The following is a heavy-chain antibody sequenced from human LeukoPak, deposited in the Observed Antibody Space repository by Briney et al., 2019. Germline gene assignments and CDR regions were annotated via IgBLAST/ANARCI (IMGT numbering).Heavy chain of an antibody. CDR2: ISWNSGSI. V-gene: IGHV3-9*01. CDR3: ARAGDRGAVDY. CDR1: GFTFDDYA. J-gene: IGHJ4*02. D-gene: IGHD7-27*01. Sequence: PGRSLRLSCAASGFTFDDYAMHWVRQAPGKGLEWVSGISWNSGSIGYADSVKGRFTISRDNAKNSLYLQMNSLTAEDTAVYYCARAGDRGAVDYWGQGTLVTVSS.